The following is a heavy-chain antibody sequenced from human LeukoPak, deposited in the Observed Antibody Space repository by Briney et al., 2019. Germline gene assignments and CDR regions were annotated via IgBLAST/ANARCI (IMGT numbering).Heavy chain of an antibody. CDR1: GFTFSSYS. Sequence: GGSLRLSCAASGFTFSSYSMNWVRQAPGKGLEWVSSISSSSRYIYYADSVKGRFTISRDNAKNSLYLQMNSLRAEDTAVYYCARDRGQKLSGYCSSTSCYVSAFDIWGQGTMVTVSS. CDR3: ARDRGQKLSGYCSSTSCYVSAFDI. V-gene: IGHV3-21*01. D-gene: IGHD2-2*03. J-gene: IGHJ3*02. CDR2: ISSSSRYI.